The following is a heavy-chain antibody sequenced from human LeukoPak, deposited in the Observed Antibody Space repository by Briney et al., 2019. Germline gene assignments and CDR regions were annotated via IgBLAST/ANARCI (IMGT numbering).Heavy chain of an antibody. V-gene: IGHV4-4*07. CDR3: ASSQWLASYYYYGMDV. D-gene: IGHD5-12*01. CDR1: GGSIRSYY. Sequence: SETLSLTCTVSGGSIRSYYWSWIRQPAGKGLKWIGSIYTSGSTNYNPSLKSRVTMSVDTSKNQFSLKLSSVTAVDTAVYYCASSQWLASYYYYGMDVWGQGTTVTVSS. J-gene: IGHJ6*02. CDR2: IYTSGST.